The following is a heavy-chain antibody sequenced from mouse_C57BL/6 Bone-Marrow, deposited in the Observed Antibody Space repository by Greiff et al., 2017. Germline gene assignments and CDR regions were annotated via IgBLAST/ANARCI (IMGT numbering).Heavy chain of an antibody. CDR1: GFTFTDYY. CDR3: ARWDGSLAY. CDR2: IRNKANGYTT. Sequence: EVNLVESGGGLVQPGGSLSLSCAASGFTFTDYYMSWVRQPPGQALEWFGFIRNKANGYTTEYSASVKGRFTISRDSSQSILYRQKNAMRAEDSATYYCARWDGSLAYWGQGTLVTVSA. D-gene: IGHD1-1*01. V-gene: IGHV7-3*01. J-gene: IGHJ3*01.